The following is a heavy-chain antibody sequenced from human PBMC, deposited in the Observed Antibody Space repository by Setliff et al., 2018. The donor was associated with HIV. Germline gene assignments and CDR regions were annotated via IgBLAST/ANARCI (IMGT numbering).Heavy chain of an antibody. CDR3: ARGEGGRGFQQYYYMDV. D-gene: IGHD3-16*01. V-gene: IGHV1-2*06. J-gene: IGHJ6*03. Sequence: ASVKVSCKATGYTFTDYYMHWVRQAPGQGLEWMGRINPNSGGTQYGQRFQGRVTMTRDTSSSTAYMEPNGLRSDDTAVYFCARGEGGRGFQQYYYMDVWGKGTTVIVSS. CDR1: GYTFTDYY. CDR2: INPNSGGT.